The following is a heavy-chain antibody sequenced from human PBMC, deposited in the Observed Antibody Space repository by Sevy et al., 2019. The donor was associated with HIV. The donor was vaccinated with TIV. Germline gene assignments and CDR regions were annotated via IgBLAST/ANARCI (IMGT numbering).Heavy chain of an antibody. Sequence: GGALRLPCASSGFTLSDYSMSWIRQAPGKGMEWISYMSSTGTTTYYADSVKGRFTVSRDNAKNSFYLQMNSLRGDDAAVYYWAVAPTVISFDYGGLGALLTVSS. CDR2: MSSTGTTT. CDR1: GFTLSDYS. J-gene: IGHJ4*02. V-gene: IGHV3-11*01. CDR3: AVAPTVISFDY. D-gene: IGHD4-17*01.